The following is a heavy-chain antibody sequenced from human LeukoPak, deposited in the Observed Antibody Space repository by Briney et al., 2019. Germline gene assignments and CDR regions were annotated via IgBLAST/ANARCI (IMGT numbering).Heavy chain of an antibody. CDR3: ARSWGYDFWSGNLLDY. Sequence: SETLSLTCTVSGVSISSSNPYWGWIRQPPGKGLEWIGSIYYSGNTYYNTSLKSQVSISIDTSKNQFSLRLTSVTAADTAVYYCARSWGYDFWSGNLLDYWGQGILVTVSS. CDR1: GVSISSSNPY. V-gene: IGHV4-39*01. J-gene: IGHJ4*02. CDR2: IYYSGNT. D-gene: IGHD3-3*01.